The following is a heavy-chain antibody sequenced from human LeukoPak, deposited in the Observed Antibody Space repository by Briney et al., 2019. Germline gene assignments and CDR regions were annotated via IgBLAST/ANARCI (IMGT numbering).Heavy chain of an antibody. CDR2: LYTSGST. J-gene: IGHJ4*02. Sequence: NPSETLSLTCTVSGGPVTDDYWSWIRQTAGKGLEWVGRLYTSGSTNYNPSLMSRVSISVDKSKNQFSLNLTSVTAADTAVYYCVRDQSAAWYAFDYWGEGILVTVSS. D-gene: IGHD6-13*01. V-gene: IGHV4-4*07. CDR1: GGPVTDDY. CDR3: VRDQSAAWYAFDY.